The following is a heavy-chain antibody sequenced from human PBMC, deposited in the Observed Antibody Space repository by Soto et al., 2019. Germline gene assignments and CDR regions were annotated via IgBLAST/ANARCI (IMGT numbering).Heavy chain of an antibody. D-gene: IGHD5-18*01. V-gene: IGHV1-69*02. J-gene: IGHJ4*02. CDR3: ARVRPDTAGPFDY. CDR2: IIPILGIA. CDR1: VGTFSSYT. Sequence: GASVTVSCKDSVGTFSSYTISWVRQAPGQGLEWMGRIIPILGIANYAQKFQGRVTITADKSTSTAYMELSSLRSEDTAVYYCARVRPDTAGPFDYRGQGTLVTVSS.